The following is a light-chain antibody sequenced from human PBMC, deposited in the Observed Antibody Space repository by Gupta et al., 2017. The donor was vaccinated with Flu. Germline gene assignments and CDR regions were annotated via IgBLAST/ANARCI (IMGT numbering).Light chain of an antibody. CDR3: SSFARGDTWV. J-gene: IGLJ3*02. CDR2: EVT. CDR1: TSDIGAYEH. Sequence: QSALTQPASVSGSPGQSVTISCTGPTSDIGAYEHVSWYQQHPGRAPKLIIYEVTDRPSGVSYRFSASKSGNTASLTISGLQAEDEADYYCSSFARGDTWVFGGGTKVTVL. V-gene: IGLV2-14*01.